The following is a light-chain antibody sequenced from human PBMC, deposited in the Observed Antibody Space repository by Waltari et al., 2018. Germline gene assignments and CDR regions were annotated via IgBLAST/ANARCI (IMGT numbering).Light chain of an antibody. V-gene: IGLV3-19*01. J-gene: IGLJ2*01. CDR1: SLRMYY. CDR2: DKN. CDR3: HSRDASGVGGS. Sequence: SSELTQDPAVSVAMGQPVRITCQGDSLRMYYASRYQQRPGQAPILVMYDKNNRPSGVPDRFSGSSSDNTASLTITGAQAEDEASYYCHSRDASGVGGSFGGGTKLTVL.